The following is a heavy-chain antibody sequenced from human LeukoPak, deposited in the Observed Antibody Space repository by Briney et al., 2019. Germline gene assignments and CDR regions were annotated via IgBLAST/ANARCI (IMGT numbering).Heavy chain of an antibody. CDR3: ARGRGPYDSSDLDI. CDR2: IKQDGSEK. CDR1: GFTFSSYW. J-gene: IGHJ3*02. Sequence: GGSLRLSCAASGFTFSSYWMSWVRQAPGKGLEWVANIKQDGSEKYYVDSVKGRFTISRDNAKNSLYLQMNSLRAEDTAVYYCARGRGPYDSSDLDIWGQGTMVTVSS. D-gene: IGHD3-22*01. V-gene: IGHV3-7*01.